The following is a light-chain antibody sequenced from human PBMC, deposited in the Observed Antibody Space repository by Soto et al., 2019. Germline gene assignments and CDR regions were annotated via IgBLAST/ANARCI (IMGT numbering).Light chain of an antibody. CDR3: QQRSNWPPIT. Sequence: EIELTQSPATLSLSPGETATLSCRASQNVDKFLAWYQQRPGQPPRLLIFDSSNRATGVPVRFSGSGSGTEFTLTISSLQSEDFAVYYCQQRSNWPPITFGQGTRLEIK. CDR2: DSS. J-gene: IGKJ5*01. V-gene: IGKV3-11*01. CDR1: QNVDKF.